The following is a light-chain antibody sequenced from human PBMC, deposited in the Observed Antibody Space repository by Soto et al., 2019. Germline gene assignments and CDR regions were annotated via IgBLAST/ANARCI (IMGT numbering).Light chain of an antibody. CDR1: QSVSSNY. Sequence: EIVLTQSPGTLSLSPGERATLSCRASQSVSSNYLAWYQQKPGQAPRLLIYGASSRATGIPDRFSGSGSGTDFPLTISGLEPEDFAVYYCQQYGNSPWTFGQGTKVEIK. V-gene: IGKV3-20*01. CDR3: QQYGNSPWT. J-gene: IGKJ1*01. CDR2: GAS.